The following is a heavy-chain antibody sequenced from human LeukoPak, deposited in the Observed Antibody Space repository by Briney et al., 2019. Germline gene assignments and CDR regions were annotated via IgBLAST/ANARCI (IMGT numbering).Heavy chain of an antibody. J-gene: IGHJ5*02. V-gene: IGHV3-11*04. CDR1: GFTFSDYY. CDR2: ISNSGSTI. CDR3: ARDLGQYYDTSDNWFDP. Sequence: PGGSLRLSCAASGFTFSDYYMSWIRQAPGKGLEWVSYISNSGSTIYYADSVKGRFTISRDNAKNTLNLQMNSLRAEDTAVYYCARDLGQYYDTSDNWFDPWGQGTLVTVSS. D-gene: IGHD3-22*01.